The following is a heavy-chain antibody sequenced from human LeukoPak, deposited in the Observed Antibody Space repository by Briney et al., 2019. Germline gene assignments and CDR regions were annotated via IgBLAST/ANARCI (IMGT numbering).Heavy chain of an antibody. J-gene: IGHJ4*02. CDR1: GGSFSGYY. V-gene: IGHV4-34*01. CDR3: ARGRGFGRAFDY. D-gene: IGHD3-10*01. CDR2: INHSGST. Sequence: SETLSLTCAVYGGSFSGYYWSWIRQPPGKGLEWIGEINHSGSTNYNPSLKSRATISVDTSKNQFSLKLSSVTAADTAVYYCARGRGFGRAFDYWGQGTLVTVSS.